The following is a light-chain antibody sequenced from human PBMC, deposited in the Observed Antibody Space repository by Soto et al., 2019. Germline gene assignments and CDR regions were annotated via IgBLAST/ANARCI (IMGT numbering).Light chain of an antibody. CDR3: QQYGSSPGT. Sequence: ILLTHAPATLSFSPGKRATLSCRASQNISNYLIWYQQKPGQAPRLLIYGASSRATGIPDRFSGSGSGTASTLTISRMEPEDFPVYYCQQYGSSPGTFGQGTRMGIK. J-gene: IGKJ5*01. V-gene: IGKV3-20*01. CDR1: QNISNY. CDR2: GAS.